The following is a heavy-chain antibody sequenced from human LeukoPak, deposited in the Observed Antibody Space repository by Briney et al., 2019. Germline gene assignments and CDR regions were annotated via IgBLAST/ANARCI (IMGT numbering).Heavy chain of an antibody. D-gene: IGHD3-10*01. Sequence: PSETLSLTCAVYGGSFSGYYWSWIRQPPGKGLEWIGEINHSGSTNYNPSLKSRVTISVDTSKNQFSLKLSSVTAADTAVYYCARGGRRVTMVRGVMRGWFDPWGQGTLVTVSS. CDR3: ARGGRRVTMVRGVMRGWFDP. CDR1: GGSFSGYY. CDR2: INHSGST. V-gene: IGHV4-34*01. J-gene: IGHJ5*02.